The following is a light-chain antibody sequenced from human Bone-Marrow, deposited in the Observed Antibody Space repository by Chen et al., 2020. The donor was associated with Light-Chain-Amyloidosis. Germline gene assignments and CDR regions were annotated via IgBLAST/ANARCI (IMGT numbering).Light chain of an antibody. J-gene: IGLJ2*01. CDR2: EVT. Sequence: SALTQPASVSGSPGQSITISCPGTSSNVGGLNLVSWYQQHPGKAPKLIFYEVTKRPSGVSNRFSAFKSGNTASLTISGLQTEDEADYYCCSYAGDSTLLFSGGTKLTVL. CDR1: SSNVGGLNL. CDR3: CSYAGDSTLL. V-gene: IGLV2-23*02.